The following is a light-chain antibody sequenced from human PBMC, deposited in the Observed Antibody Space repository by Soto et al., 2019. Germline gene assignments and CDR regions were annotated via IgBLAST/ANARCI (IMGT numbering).Light chain of an antibody. CDR1: QSNGNY. CDR2: GAV. Sequence: DIQVTQSPCSLSASIGDRVTFTCRAGQSNGNYLNWYQQKPGKAPKLLILGAVILQSGVPSRFSGSGSGTDFTLTITRLEPEDFALYYCQQYGGSPITFGLGTRLEIK. V-gene: IGKV1-39*01. CDR3: QQYGGSPIT. J-gene: IGKJ5*01.